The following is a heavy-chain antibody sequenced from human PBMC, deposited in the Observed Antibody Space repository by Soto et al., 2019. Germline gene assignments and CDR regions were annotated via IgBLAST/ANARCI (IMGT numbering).Heavy chain of an antibody. CDR1: GGSISSSNW. V-gene: IGHV4-4*02. CDR2: IYHSGST. CDR3: ARVLGNDAFDI. D-gene: IGHD3-3*02. J-gene: IGHJ3*02. Sequence: QVQLQESGPGLVKPSGTLSLTCAVSGGSISSSNWWSWVRQPPGKGLEWIGEIYHSGSTNYNPSHKSRVTISVDTSKNQYSLKLSSVTAAETAVYYCARVLGNDAFDIWGQGTMVTVSS.